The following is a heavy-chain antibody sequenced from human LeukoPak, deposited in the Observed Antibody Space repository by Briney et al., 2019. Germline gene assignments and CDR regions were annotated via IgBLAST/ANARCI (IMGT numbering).Heavy chain of an antibody. D-gene: IGHD2/OR15-2a*01. CDR2: INSDGRST. CDR1: GFTFSSYW. J-gene: IGHJ3*02. V-gene: IGHV3-74*01. CDR3: ARDVIGPHDVFDI. Sequence: PGGSLRLSCAASGFTFSSYWMHWVRQAPGKGLVWVSRINSDGRSTSYADSVKGRFTISRDNAKNTLYLQMNSLRAEDTAVYYCARDVIGPHDVFDIWGQGTMVTVSS.